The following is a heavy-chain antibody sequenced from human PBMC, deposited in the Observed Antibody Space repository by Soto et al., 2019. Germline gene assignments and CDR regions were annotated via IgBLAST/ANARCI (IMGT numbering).Heavy chain of an antibody. D-gene: IGHD2-15*01. CDR2: IYYSGST. Sequence: SETLSLTCTVSGGSISSGDYYWSWIRQPPGKGLEWIGYIYYSGSTYYNPSLKSRVTISVDTSKNQFSLKLSSVTAADTAVYYCARGFSIVVGGYFDYWGQGTLVTVSS. J-gene: IGHJ4*02. CDR3: ARGFSIVVGGYFDY. V-gene: IGHV4-30-4*01. CDR1: GGSISSGDYY.